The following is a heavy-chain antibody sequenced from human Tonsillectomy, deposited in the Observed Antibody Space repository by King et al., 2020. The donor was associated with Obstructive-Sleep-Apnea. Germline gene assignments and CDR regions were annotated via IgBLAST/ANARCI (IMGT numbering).Heavy chain of an antibody. CDR1: AFTVSSNY. CDR3: ASGPGCSWFYWYFVL. Sequence: EVQLVESGGGLVQPGGSLRLSCAASAFTVSSNYMSWVRQAPGKGLEWVSVIFSGGSTYYADAVNGRFTISRHNSKNTLYLQTSSPRPEDTAVYYCASGPGCSWFYWYFVLWGRGTLVTVSS. J-gene: IGHJ2*01. V-gene: IGHV3-53*04. D-gene: IGHD3-10*01. CDR2: IFSGGST.